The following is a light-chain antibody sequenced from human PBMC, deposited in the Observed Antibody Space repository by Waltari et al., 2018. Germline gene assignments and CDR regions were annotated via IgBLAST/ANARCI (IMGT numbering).Light chain of an antibody. CDR2: GTF. CDR3: QQSWHLPPT. V-gene: IGKV1-39*01. J-gene: IGKJ5*01. Sequence: DVQMTQSPSPLSASLGDRVTMTCRPSQHINIYLDWYQQKPGKAPNLLIYGTFTLQSGVPSRFSGSASGTNFTLTIDSLQPEDFATYYCQQSWHLPPTFGQGTRLDIK. CDR1: QHINIY.